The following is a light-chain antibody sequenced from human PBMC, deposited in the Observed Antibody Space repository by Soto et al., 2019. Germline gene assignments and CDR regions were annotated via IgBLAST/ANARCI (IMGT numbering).Light chain of an antibody. Sequence: QSVLTQSASVSGSPGQSITISCTGTSSDVGGYNYVSWYQQHPGKAPKLMIYEVSNRLSGVSNRFSGSKSGNTASLTISGLQAEDEADYYCSSYTSSSTLGVVFGGGTKLTVL. J-gene: IGLJ2*01. CDR2: EVS. CDR1: SSDVGGYNY. V-gene: IGLV2-14*01. CDR3: SSYTSSSTLGVV.